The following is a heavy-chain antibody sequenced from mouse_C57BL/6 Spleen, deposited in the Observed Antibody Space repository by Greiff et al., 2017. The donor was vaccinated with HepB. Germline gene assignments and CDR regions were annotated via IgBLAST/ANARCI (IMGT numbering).Heavy chain of an antibody. Sequence: VKLMESGAELVRPGASVKLSCKASGYTFTDYYINWVKQRPGQGLEWIARIYPGSGNTYYNEKFKGKATLTAEKSSSTAYMQLSSLTSEDSAVYFCARYYGSWGQGTSVTVSS. V-gene: IGHV1-76*01. J-gene: IGHJ4*01. D-gene: IGHD1-1*01. CDR3: ARYYGS. CDR1: GYTFTDYY. CDR2: IYPGSGNT.